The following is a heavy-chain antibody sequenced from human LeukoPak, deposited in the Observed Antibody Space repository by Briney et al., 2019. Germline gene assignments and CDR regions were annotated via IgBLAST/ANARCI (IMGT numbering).Heavy chain of an antibody. Sequence: GGSLRLSCAASGFTFSSYAMSWVRQAPGKGLECVSAISTGGGSAYYADSVKGRFTISRDKSKNMLYLQMNSLRVEDTAVYYCAKGTSWINPYYYMDVWGKGTTVNVSS. CDR1: GFTFSSYA. V-gene: IGHV3-23*01. J-gene: IGHJ6*03. CDR3: AKGTSWINPYYYMDV. D-gene: IGHD1-14*01. CDR2: ISTGGGSA.